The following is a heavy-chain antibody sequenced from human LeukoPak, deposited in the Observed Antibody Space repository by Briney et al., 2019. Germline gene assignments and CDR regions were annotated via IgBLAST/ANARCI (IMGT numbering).Heavy chain of an antibody. CDR1: GFTFSSYS. Sequence: PGGSLRLSCAASGFTFSSYSMNWVRQAPGKGLGWVSCISSSSSYIYYADSVKGRFAISRDNAKNSLYLQMNSLRAEDTAVYYCASGGSAFDYWGQGTLVTVSS. CDR3: ASGGSAFDY. CDR2: ISSSSSYI. J-gene: IGHJ4*02. V-gene: IGHV3-21*01. D-gene: IGHD1-26*01.